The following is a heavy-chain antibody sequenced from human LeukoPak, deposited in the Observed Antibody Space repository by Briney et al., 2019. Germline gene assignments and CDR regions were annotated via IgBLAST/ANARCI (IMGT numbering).Heavy chain of an antibody. V-gene: IGHV3-21*01. J-gene: IGHJ6*03. CDR2: ISSSSSYI. Sequence: GGSLRLSCAASGFTFSSYSMNWVRQAPGKGLEWVSSISSSSSYIYYADSVKGRFTISRDSAKNSLYLQMNSLRAEDTAVYYCARGRVALARYMDVWSKGTTVTVSS. D-gene: IGHD6-19*01. CDR1: GFTFSSYS. CDR3: ARGRVALARYMDV.